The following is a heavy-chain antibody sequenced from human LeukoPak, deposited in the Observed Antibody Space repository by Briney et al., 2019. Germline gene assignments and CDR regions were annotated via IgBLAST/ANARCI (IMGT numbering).Heavy chain of an antibody. CDR2: ISSSSSYI. D-gene: IGHD6-13*01. V-gene: IGHV3-21*01. CDR1: GFTFSSYS. J-gene: IGHJ3*01. Sequence: GGSLRLSCAASGFTFSSYSMNWVRQPPGKGLEWVSSISSSSSYIYYADSVKGRFTISRDNAKNSLYLQMNSLRAEDTAVYYCARDRIAAAGTTPWGQGTMVTVSS. CDR3: ARDRIAAAGTTP.